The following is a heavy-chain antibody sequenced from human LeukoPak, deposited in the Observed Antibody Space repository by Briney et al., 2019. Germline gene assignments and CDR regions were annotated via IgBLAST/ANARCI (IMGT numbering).Heavy chain of an antibody. Sequence: SETLSLTCTVSGYSISSGYYWGWIRQPPGKGLEWIGSIYHSGSTYYNPSLKSRVTISVDTSKNQFSLKLTSVTAADTAVYYCARGVNSGYFDYCGQGTLVTVSS. V-gene: IGHV4-38-2*02. D-gene: IGHD1-26*01. CDR2: IYHSGST. CDR3: ARGVNSGYFDY. CDR1: GYSISSGYY. J-gene: IGHJ4*02.